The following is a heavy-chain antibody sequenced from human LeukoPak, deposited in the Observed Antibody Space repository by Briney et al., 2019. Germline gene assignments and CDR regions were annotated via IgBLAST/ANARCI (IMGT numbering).Heavy chain of an antibody. CDR3: ARDPYYHDNSFGAFDV. Sequence: GGSLRLSCAASGFTFSSYGMYWVRQAPGKGLEWVAFIRYDGSNKYYADSVKGRFTISRDNSKNTLYLQMNSLRAEDTAVYYCARDPYYHDNSFGAFDVWGQGTMVTVSS. CDR1: GFTFSSYG. V-gene: IGHV3-30*02. J-gene: IGHJ3*01. CDR2: IRYDGSNK. D-gene: IGHD3-22*01.